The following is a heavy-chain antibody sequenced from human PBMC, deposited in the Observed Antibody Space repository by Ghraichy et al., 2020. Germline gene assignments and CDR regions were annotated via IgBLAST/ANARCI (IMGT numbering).Heavy chain of an antibody. CDR2: IYYSGST. CDR1: GGSISSSSYY. CDR3: ARLYKYYFDY. V-gene: IGHV4-39*01. J-gene: IGHJ4*02. D-gene: IGHD1-1*01. Sequence: GSLRLSCTVSGGSISSSSYYWGWIRQPPGKGLEWIGSIYYSGSTYYNPSLKSRVTISVDTSKNQFSLKLSSVTAADTAVYYCARLYKYYFDYWGQGTLVTV.